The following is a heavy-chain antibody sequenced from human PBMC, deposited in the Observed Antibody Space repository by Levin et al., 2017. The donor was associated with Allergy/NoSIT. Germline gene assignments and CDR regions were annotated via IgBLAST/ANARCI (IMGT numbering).Heavy chain of an antibody. CDR1: GFTFSSYG. J-gene: IGHJ6*02. Sequence: GGSLRLSCAASGFTFSSYGMHWVRQAPGKGLEWVAVVSYAGSKKYYADSVKGRLTISRDNSKNMVYLQMNSLRDEDTAVYYCAKDRTHYYGSGSSTEYYYGMDVWGQGTTVTVS. V-gene: IGHV3-30*18. D-gene: IGHD3-10*01. CDR2: VSYAGSKK. CDR3: AKDRTHYYGSGSSTEYYYGMDV.